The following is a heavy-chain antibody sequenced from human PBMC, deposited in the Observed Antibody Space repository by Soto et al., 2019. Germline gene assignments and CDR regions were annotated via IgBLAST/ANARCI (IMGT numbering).Heavy chain of an antibody. D-gene: IGHD6-13*01. J-gene: IGHJ4*02. CDR3: ARGWSSSWPY. CDR1: SGSISSYF. CDR2: KYDTGST. V-gene: IGHV4-59*01. Sequence: KPSETLSLTCTVSSGSISSYFWSWIRQAPGKGLEWIASKYDTGSTNYNPSLKGRVSISVDASKNQISLTVNSVTAADTAVYYCARGWSSSWPYWGRGILVTVSS.